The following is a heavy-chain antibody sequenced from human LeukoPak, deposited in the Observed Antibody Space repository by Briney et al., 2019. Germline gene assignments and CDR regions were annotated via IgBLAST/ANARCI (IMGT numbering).Heavy chain of an antibody. J-gene: IGHJ4*02. Sequence: PGGSLRLSCAASGFTFSSYAMSWVRQAPGKGLEWVSAISDSGVSTYYADSVKGRFTISRDNSKNTLYLQMNSLRAEDTAVYYCAKSGYDILTGSGYFDYWGQGTLVTVSS. V-gene: IGHV3-23*01. CDR3: AKSGYDILTGSGYFDY. CDR1: GFTFSSYA. CDR2: ISDSGVST. D-gene: IGHD3-9*01.